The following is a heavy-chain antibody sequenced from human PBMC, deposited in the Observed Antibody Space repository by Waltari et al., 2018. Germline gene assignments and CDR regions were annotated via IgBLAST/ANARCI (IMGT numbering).Heavy chain of an antibody. CDR1: GGSISSHY. CDR2: IYYSGST. Sequence: QVQLQESGPGLVKPSETLSLTCTVSGGSISSHYWSWIRQPPGKGLEWIGYIYYSGSTNYNPSLKSRVTISVDTSKNQVSLKLSSVTAADTAVYYCARASGTNMGGNWFDPWGQGTLVTVSS. V-gene: IGHV4-59*11. J-gene: IGHJ5*02. CDR3: ARASGTNMGGNWFDP. D-gene: IGHD3-10*01.